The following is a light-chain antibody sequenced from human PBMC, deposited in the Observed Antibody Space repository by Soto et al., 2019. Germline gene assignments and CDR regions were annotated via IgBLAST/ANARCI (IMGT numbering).Light chain of an antibody. CDR3: AAWDDSLRGWV. CDR1: SSNIGSNY. J-gene: IGLJ3*02. Sequence: QSVLTQPPSASGTPGQRVTISCSGSSSNIGSNYVYWYQQLPGTAPKLLIYTNDQRPSGVPDRFSGSKSGTSASLAISGLRSEDEADYYCAAWDDSLRGWVFGGGTNHRP. CDR2: TND. V-gene: IGLV1-47*02.